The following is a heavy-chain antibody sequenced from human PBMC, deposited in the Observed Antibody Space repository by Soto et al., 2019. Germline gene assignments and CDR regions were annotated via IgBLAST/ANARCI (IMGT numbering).Heavy chain of an antibody. CDR3: ARVPYSGSPGGDY. D-gene: IGHD1-26*01. CDR1: GGTFSSYA. V-gene: IGHV1-69*13. Sequence: SVKVSCKASGGTFSSYAISWVRQAPGQGLEWMGGIIPIFGTANYAQKFQGRVTITADESTSTAYMELSSLRSEDTAVYYCARVPYSGSPGGDYWGQGTLVTVSS. J-gene: IGHJ4*02. CDR2: IIPIFGTA.